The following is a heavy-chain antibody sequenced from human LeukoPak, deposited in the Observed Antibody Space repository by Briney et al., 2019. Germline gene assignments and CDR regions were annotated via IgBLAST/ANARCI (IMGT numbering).Heavy chain of an antibody. CDR1: GGSISSGSYY. J-gene: IGHJ4*02. CDR2: IYYSGST. Sequence: SETLSLTCTVSGGSISSGSYYWSWIRQPAGKGLEWIGYIYYSGSTNYSPSLTSRVTISVDTSKNQFSLKLTSVTAADTAVYYCARYNILTGSDYWGQGILVTVSS. V-gene: IGHV4-61*10. CDR3: ARYNILTGSDY. D-gene: IGHD3-9*01.